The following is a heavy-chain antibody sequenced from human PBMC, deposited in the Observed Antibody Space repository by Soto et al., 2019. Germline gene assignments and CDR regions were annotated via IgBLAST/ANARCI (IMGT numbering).Heavy chain of an antibody. CDR1: GYSFTSYL. Sequence: GESLKISCKGSGYSFTSYLISWVRQMPVKGLEWMGRIDPSDSYTNYSPSFQGHVTISADKSISTAYLQWSSLKASDTAMYYCARHQPGYDAFDICGQWTMVTISS. V-gene: IGHV5-10-1*01. CDR3: ARHQPGYDAFDI. J-gene: IGHJ3*02. CDR2: IDPSDSYT. D-gene: IGHD6-13*01.